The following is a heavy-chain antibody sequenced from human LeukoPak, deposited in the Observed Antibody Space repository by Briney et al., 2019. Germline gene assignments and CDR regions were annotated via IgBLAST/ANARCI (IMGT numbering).Heavy chain of an antibody. D-gene: IGHD5-18*01. CDR3: ARDMDTGPDLFDY. V-gene: IGHV1-2*02. J-gene: IGHJ4*02. Sequence: ASVKVSCKASGYTFTSYGISWVRQAPGQGLEWMGWINPDSGDTDYAQKFQGRVTMTRDTSIGTAYMELSRLRYDDTAVYYCARDMDTGPDLFDYWGQGTLVTVSS. CDR2: INPDSGDT. CDR1: GYTFTSYG.